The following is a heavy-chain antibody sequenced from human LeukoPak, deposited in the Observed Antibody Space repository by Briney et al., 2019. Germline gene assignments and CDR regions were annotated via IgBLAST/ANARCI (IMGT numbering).Heavy chain of an antibody. CDR2: IKQHESEE. Sequence: PGGSLRLSCAASGFTFSSYWMSWVRQAPGKGLEWVANIKQHESEEYYVDSVKGRFTISRDNVKNSLYLQMNSLRAEGTAVYYCARGGYSSSLDYWGQGTLVTVSS. J-gene: IGHJ4*02. D-gene: IGHD6-13*01. CDR1: GFTFSSYW. CDR3: ARGGYSSSLDY. V-gene: IGHV3-7*01.